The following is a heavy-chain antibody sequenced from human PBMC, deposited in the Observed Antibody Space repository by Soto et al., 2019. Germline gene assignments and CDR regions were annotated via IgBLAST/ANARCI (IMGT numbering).Heavy chain of an antibody. D-gene: IGHD2-21*01. CDR3: ARVFLLRGADWFDP. V-gene: IGHV4-59*01. CDR2: IYYSGST. Sequence: SETLSLTCTVSGGSISRYYWSWIRQPPGKGLEWIGYIYYSGSTNYNPSLKSRVTISVDTSKNQFSLKLSSVTAADTAVYYCARVFLLRGADWFDPWGQGTLVTVSS. CDR1: GGSISRYY. J-gene: IGHJ5*02.